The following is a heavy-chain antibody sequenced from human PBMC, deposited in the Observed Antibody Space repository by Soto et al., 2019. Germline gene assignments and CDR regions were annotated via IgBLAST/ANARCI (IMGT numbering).Heavy chain of an antibody. V-gene: IGHV4-59*01. D-gene: IGHD2-15*01. Sequence: SETLSLTCTVSGGSISSYYWSWIRQPPWKGLEWIGYIYYSGSTNYNPSLKSRVTISVDTSKNQLSLKLSSVTAADTAVYYCARESATTPYYFDYWGQGTLVTVSS. J-gene: IGHJ4*02. CDR3: ARESATTPYYFDY. CDR1: GGSISSYY. CDR2: IYYSGST.